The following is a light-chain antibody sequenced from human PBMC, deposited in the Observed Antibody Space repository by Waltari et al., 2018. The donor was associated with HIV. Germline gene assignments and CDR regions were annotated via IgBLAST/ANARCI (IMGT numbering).Light chain of an antibody. CDR1: SSNIGAGYD. Sequence: QSVLTQPPSVSGAPGQRVTISCTGSSSNIGAGYDVHWYQQLPGTAPKLLIYGNTNRPSGVSDRFSGSKSGTSVSLASTGLQAEDEADYYCQSYDSSLSGVVFGGGTKLTVL. V-gene: IGLV1-40*01. J-gene: IGLJ2*01. CDR3: QSYDSSLSGVV. CDR2: GNT.